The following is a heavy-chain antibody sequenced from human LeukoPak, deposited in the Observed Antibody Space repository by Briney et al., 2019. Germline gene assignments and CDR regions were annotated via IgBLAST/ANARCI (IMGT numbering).Heavy chain of an antibody. J-gene: IGHJ4*02. D-gene: IGHD3-10*01. V-gene: IGHV4-34*01. CDR3: ARGRGAVDY. CDR1: GGSFSGYY. Sequence: PSETLSLTCAVYGGSFSGYYWSWIRQPPGKGLEWIGEISHSGSTNYNPSLKSRVTISVDTSKNQFSLKLSSVTAADTAVYYCARGRGAVDYWGQGTLVTVSS. CDR2: ISHSGST.